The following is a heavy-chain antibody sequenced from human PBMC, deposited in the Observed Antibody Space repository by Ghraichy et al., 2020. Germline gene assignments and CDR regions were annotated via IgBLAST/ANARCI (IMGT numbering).Heavy chain of an antibody. D-gene: IGHD3-3*02. J-gene: IGHJ6*02. V-gene: IGHV3-53*04. CDR1: DFTVGSHY. CDR2: ISGGGAT. CDR3: ARDISPPYGLDV. Sequence: GGSLRLSCEASDFTVGSHYMSWVRQTPGKGLERVSVISGGGATFYADSVKGRFTISRHNSKNTLYLQLSSLRTDDTAVYYCARDISPPYGLDVWGQGTTVTVSS.